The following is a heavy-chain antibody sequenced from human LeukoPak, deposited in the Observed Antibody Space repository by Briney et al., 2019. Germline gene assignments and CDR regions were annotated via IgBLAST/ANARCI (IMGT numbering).Heavy chain of an antibody. V-gene: IGHV3-15*01. D-gene: IGHD3-3*01. CDR3: TTDYDGGY. CDR2: IKSKPDGGTI. Sequence: GGSPRLSCAASGFTFSNAWMSWVRQAPGKGLEWVGRIKSKPDGGTIHYAAPVKGRFTVSRDDSKNTVYLQMNSLITEDTAVYYCTTDYDGGYWGQGTLVTVSS. J-gene: IGHJ4*02. CDR1: GFTFSNAW.